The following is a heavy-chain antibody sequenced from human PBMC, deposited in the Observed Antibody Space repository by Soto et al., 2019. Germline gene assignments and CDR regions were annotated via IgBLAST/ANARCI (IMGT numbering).Heavy chain of an antibody. CDR3: AREPLNPLYYYDSSGDYLDY. CDR1: GFTFSSYS. V-gene: IGHV3-21*01. Sequence: GGSLRLSCAASGFTFSSYSMNWVRQAPGKGLEWVSSISSSSSYIYYADSVKGRFTISRDNAKNSLYLQMNSLRAEDTAVYYCAREPLNPLYYYDSSGDYLDYCGQGTLVTVSS. J-gene: IGHJ4*02. D-gene: IGHD3-22*01. CDR2: ISSSSSYI.